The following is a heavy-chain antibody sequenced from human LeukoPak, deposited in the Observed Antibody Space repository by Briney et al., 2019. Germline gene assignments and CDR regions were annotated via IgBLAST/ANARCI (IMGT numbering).Heavy chain of an antibody. CDR3: ARAYSGYDWRGYYYYYYMDV. J-gene: IGHJ6*03. Sequence: ASVKVSCKASGGTFSNYAISWVRQAPGQGLEWMGWMNPNSGNTGYAQKFQGRVTMTRNTSISTAYMELSSLRSEDTAVYYCARAYSGYDWRGYYYYYYMDVWGKGTTVTISS. CDR1: GGTFSNYA. CDR2: MNPNSGNT. V-gene: IGHV1-8*02. D-gene: IGHD5-12*01.